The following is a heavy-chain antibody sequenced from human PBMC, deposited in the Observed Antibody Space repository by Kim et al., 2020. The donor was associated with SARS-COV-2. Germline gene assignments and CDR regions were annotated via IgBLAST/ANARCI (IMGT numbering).Heavy chain of an antibody. CDR1: GGTFSSYA. CDR3: ARDELRGGYSYGFDY. CDR2: IIPIFGTA. D-gene: IGHD5-18*01. Sequence: SVKVSCKASGGTFSSYAISWVRQAPGQGLEWMGGIIPIFGTANYAQKFQGRVTITADESTSTAYMELSSLRSEDTAVYYCARDELRGGYSYGFDYWGQGTLVTVSS. J-gene: IGHJ4*02. V-gene: IGHV1-69*13.